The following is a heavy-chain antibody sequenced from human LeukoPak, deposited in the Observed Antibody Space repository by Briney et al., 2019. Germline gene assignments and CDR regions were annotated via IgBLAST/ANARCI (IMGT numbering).Heavy chain of an antibody. Sequence: SETLSLTCAVYGGSFSGYYWSWIRQSPGKGLEWIGEINHSGSTNYNPSLKSRVTISVDTSKNQFSLKLSSVTAADTAVYYCAREIVYYGSGSYYKPPHWYFDLWGRGTLVTVSS. V-gene: IGHV4-34*01. CDR3: AREIVYYGSGSYYKPPHWYFDL. J-gene: IGHJ2*01. CDR1: GGSFSGYY. CDR2: INHSGST. D-gene: IGHD3-10*01.